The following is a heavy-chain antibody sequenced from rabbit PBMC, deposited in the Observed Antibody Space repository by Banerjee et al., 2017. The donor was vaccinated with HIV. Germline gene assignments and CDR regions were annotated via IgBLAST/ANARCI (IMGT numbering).Heavy chain of an antibody. CDR3: ARHLFGSGGL. J-gene: IGHJ6*01. CDR1: AFDLSTYG. V-gene: IGHV1S47*01. D-gene: IGHD1-1*01. CDR2: IDPVFGST. Sequence: QTQLVESGGGLVQPGGSLKLSCKASAFDLSTYGMSWVRQAPGKGLEWIGYIDPVFGSTYSASWVNGRFTISSHNAQNTLYLQLNSLTAADTATYFCARHLFGSGGLWGPGTLVTV.